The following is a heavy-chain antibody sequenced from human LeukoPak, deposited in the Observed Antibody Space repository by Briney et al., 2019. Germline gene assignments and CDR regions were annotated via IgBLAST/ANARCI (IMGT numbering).Heavy chain of an antibody. D-gene: IGHD3-10*01. CDR2: ISAYNGNT. CDR1: GYTFTNYA. V-gene: IGHV1-18*01. J-gene: IGHJ4*02. CDR3: ARSRREARARLYYYGSDGFDY. Sequence: ASVKVSCKASGYTFTNYAMHWLRQAPGQGLEWMGWISAYNGNTNYAQKLQGRVTMTTDTSTSTAYMELRSLRSDDTAVYYCARSRREARARLYYYGSDGFDYWGQGTLVTVSS.